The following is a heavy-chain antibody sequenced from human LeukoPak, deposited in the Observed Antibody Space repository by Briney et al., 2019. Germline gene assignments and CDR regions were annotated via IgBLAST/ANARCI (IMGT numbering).Heavy chain of an antibody. CDR3: ARINWNYFDY. V-gene: IGHV4-59*08. CDR2: IYYSGNT. Sequence: SETLSLTCTVSGGSISSYYWSWVRQPPGEGLEWVGYIYYSGNTNYNPSLKSRLTMSADRSSNQFSLTLNSVTAADTAVYYCARINWNYFDYRGQGILVTVAS. J-gene: IGHJ4*02. CDR1: GGSISSYY. D-gene: IGHD3-3*01.